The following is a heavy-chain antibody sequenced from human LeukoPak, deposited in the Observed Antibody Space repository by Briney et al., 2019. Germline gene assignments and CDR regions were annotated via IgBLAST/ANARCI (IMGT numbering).Heavy chain of an antibody. D-gene: IGHD3-10*01. CDR3: ARAAARGVIGWFDP. V-gene: IGHV4-31*03. CDR2: IYYRGST. Sequence: SETLSLTCTVSGGSIISGGYYWSWIRQHPGKGLEWIGYIYYRGSTYYNPSLKSRVTMSLDTSKNQFSLTLNSVTAADTAVYYCARAAARGVIGWFDPWGQGTLVTVSS. J-gene: IGHJ5*02. CDR1: GGSIISGGYY.